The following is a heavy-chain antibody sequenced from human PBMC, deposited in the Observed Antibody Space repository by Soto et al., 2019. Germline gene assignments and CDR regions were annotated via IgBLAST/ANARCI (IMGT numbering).Heavy chain of an antibody. CDR3: ARDQRGVAGKDYYYYGMDV. V-gene: IGHV1-3*01. D-gene: IGHD6-19*01. CDR2: INGGNGNT. Sequence: GASVKVSCKASGYIFSSHAMHWARQAPGQRLEWMGWINGGNGNTKYSENFQGRVTISRDTAASTAYMELNSLRSEDTAIYYCARDQRGVAGKDYYYYGMDVWGQGTAVTVSS. J-gene: IGHJ6*02. CDR1: GYIFSSHA.